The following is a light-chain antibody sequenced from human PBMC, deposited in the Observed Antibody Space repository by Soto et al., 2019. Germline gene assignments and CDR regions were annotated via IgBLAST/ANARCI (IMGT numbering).Light chain of an antibody. CDR1: QSVSSSY. CDR3: HQYGSLYT. CDR2: GAS. V-gene: IGKV3-20*01. Sequence: EIVLPQSPGTLALSPGERATLSCRASQSVSSSYLAWYQQKPGQAPRLLIYGASSRAAGIPDRFSGSGSGTDFTLTISRLEPEDFAVYYCHQYGSLYTFGQGTKLEIK. J-gene: IGKJ2*01.